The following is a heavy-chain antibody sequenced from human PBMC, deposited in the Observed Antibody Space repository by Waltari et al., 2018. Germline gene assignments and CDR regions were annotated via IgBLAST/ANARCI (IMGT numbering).Heavy chain of an antibody. D-gene: IGHD3-10*01. CDR3: AKGPYYGSAIGMDV. J-gene: IGHJ6*02. Sequence: EAQLLESGGGLVQPGGSLSLSCPASGFPFSNFGMSWVRQAPGKGLEWVSGFRGTGGSTSYADSVKGRFTISRDNSKNTLYLQMNSLRAEDSAVYYCAKGPYYGSAIGMDVWGQGTTVAVSS. CDR1: GFPFSNFG. CDR2: FRGTGGST. V-gene: IGHV3-23*01.